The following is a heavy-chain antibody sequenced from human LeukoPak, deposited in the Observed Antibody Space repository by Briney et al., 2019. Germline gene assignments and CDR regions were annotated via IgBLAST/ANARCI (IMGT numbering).Heavy chain of an antibody. D-gene: IGHD3-10*01. CDR3: ARGGFGGLLSFDY. CDR2: INHSGST. Sequence: SETLSLTCAVYGGSFSGYYWSWIRQPPGKGLEWIGEINHSGSTNYNPSLKSRVTISVDTSKNQFSLKLSSVTAADTAVYYCARGGFGGLLSFDYWGQGTLVTVSS. CDR1: GGSFSGYY. J-gene: IGHJ4*02. V-gene: IGHV4-34*01.